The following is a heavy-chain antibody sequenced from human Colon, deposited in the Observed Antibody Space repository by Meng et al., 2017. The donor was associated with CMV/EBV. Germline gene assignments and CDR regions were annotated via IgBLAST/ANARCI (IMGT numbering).Heavy chain of an antibody. CDR1: GYTFTSYD. V-gene: IGHV1-8*03. CDR2: MNPNSGNT. J-gene: IGHJ5*02. Sequence: GYTFTSYDNNWVRQAPGQGLEWMGWMNPNSGNTGYAQKFQGRVTITRNTSISTAYMELSSLRSEDTAVYYCARGIAARRGGNWFDPWGQGTLVTVSS. D-gene: IGHD6-6*01. CDR3: ARGIAARRGGNWFDP.